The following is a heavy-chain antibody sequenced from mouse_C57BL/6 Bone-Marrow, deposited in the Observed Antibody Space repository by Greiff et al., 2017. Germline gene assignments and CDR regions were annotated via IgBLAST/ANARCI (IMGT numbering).Heavy chain of an antibody. V-gene: IGHV1-64*01. Sequence: QVQLQQPGAELVKPGASVKLSCKASGYTFTSYWMHWVKQRPGQGLEWIGMIHPNSGSTNYNEKFKSKATLTVDKSSSTAYMQLSSLTSEDSAVYYCARKDYGSSYLFAYWGQGTLVTVSA. CDR2: IHPNSGST. CDR1: GYTFTSYW. D-gene: IGHD1-1*01. J-gene: IGHJ3*01. CDR3: ARKDYGSSYLFAY.